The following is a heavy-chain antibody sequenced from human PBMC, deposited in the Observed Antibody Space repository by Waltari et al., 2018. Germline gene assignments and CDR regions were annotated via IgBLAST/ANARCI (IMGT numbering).Heavy chain of an antibody. V-gene: IGHV3-30-3*01. CDR1: GFTFRSYA. D-gene: IGHD5-12*01. Sequence: QVQLVESGGGVVQPGRSLRLSCAAPGFTFRSYAMPWVRQAPGKGLEWVAVISYDGSNKYYADSVKGRFTISRDNSKNTLYLQMNSLRAEDTAVYYCARAKDIVATIDYWGQGTLVTVSS. CDR3: ARAKDIVATIDY. J-gene: IGHJ4*02. CDR2: ISYDGSNK.